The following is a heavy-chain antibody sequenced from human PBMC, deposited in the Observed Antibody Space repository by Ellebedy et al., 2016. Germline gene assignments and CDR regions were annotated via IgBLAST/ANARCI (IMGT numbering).Heavy chain of an antibody. V-gene: IGHV3-23*01. J-gene: IGHJ4*02. CDR1: GFTFSSYA. CDR3: AKEAYCGGDCLDY. Sequence: GESLKISXAASGFTFSSYAMSWVRQAPGKGLEWVSAISGSGGSTYYADSVKGRFTISRDNSKNTLYLQMNSLRAEDTAVYYCAKEAYCGGDCLDYWGQGTLVTVSS. CDR2: ISGSGGST. D-gene: IGHD2-21*01.